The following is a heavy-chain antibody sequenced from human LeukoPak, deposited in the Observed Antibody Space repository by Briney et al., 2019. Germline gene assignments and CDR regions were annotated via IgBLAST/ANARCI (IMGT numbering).Heavy chain of an antibody. J-gene: IGHJ6*03. Sequence: GGSLRLSCAAPGFTFSSYSMNWVRQAPGKGLEWVPYISSSSSTIYYADSVKGRFTISRDNAKNSLYLQMNSLRAEDTAVYYCARETYYYGSGSYPHYYYMDVWGKGTTVTASS. D-gene: IGHD3-10*01. CDR2: ISSSSSTI. V-gene: IGHV3-48*04. CDR1: GFTFSSYS. CDR3: ARETYYYGSGSYPHYYYMDV.